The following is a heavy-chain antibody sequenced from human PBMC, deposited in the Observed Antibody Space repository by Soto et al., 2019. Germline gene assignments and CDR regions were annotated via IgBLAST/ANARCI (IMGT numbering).Heavy chain of an antibody. CDR1: GFTFSSYS. CDR2: ISSSSSTI. J-gene: IGHJ4*02. D-gene: IGHD3-9*01. Sequence: PGGSLRLSCAASGFTFSSYSMNWVRQAPGKGLEWVSYISSSSSTIYYADSVKGRFTISRDNAKNSLYLQMNSLRAEDTAVYYCASSYDIVLDYWGQGTLVTSPQ. CDR3: ASSYDIVLDY. V-gene: IGHV3-48*01.